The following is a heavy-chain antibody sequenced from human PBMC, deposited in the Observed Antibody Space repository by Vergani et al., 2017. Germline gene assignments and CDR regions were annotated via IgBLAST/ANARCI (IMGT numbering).Heavy chain of an antibody. V-gene: IGHV4-39*01. CDR1: ADSISSGSYY. J-gene: IGHJ4*02. CDR3: ARQRPGSGWSPGDFDD. D-gene: IGHD6-19*01. CDR2: IYYSGLT. Sequence: QLQLQQSGPGLVKPSETLFLTCTVSADSISSGSYYWGWIRQPPGKSLEWIGSIYYSGLTYYNPSLKSRVAISVDTSKNQFSLKVTSVTAADPAVYFCARQRPGSGWSPGDFDDWGQGILVTVSS.